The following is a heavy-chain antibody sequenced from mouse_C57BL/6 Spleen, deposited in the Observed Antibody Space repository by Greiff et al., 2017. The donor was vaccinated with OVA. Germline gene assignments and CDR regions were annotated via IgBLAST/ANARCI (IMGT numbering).Heavy chain of an antibody. CDR1: GYTFTDYE. Sequence: QVHVKQSGAELVRPGASVTLSCKASGYTFTDYEMHWVKQTPVHGLEWIGAIDPETGGTAYNQKFKGKAILTADKSSSTAYMELRSLTSEDSAVYYCTRSGYGSLYYFDYWGQGTTLTVSS. CDR2: IDPETGGT. CDR3: TRSGYGSLYYFDY. V-gene: IGHV1-15*01. J-gene: IGHJ2*01. D-gene: IGHD1-1*01.